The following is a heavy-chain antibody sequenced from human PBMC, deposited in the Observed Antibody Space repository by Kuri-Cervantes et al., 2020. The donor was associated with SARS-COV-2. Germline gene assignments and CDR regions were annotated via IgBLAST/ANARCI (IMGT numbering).Heavy chain of an antibody. D-gene: IGHD3-3*01. Sequence: ASVKVSCKASGYTFTSYGISWVRQAPGQGLEWMGWISAYNGNTNYAQKLQGRVTMTTDTSTSTAYMELRSLRSDDTAVYYCARGDLGVTIFGVGPSDIWGQGTMVTVSS. V-gene: IGHV1-18*01. CDR2: ISAYNGNT. CDR3: ARGDLGVTIFGVGPSDI. J-gene: IGHJ3*02. CDR1: GYTFTSYG.